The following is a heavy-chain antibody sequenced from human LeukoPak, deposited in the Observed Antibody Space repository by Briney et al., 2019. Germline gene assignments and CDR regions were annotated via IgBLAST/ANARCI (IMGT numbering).Heavy chain of an antibody. Sequence: PGGSLRLSCAASGFTFSSYSMNWVRQAPGKGLEWVSSISSSSSYIYYADSVKGRFTISRDNAKNSLYLQMNSLRAEDTAVYYCARGPPDYDILTGYYNFDYWGQGTLVTVSS. V-gene: IGHV3-21*01. CDR3: ARGPPDYDILTGYYNFDY. J-gene: IGHJ4*02. CDR2: ISSSSSYI. CDR1: GFTFSSYS. D-gene: IGHD3-9*01.